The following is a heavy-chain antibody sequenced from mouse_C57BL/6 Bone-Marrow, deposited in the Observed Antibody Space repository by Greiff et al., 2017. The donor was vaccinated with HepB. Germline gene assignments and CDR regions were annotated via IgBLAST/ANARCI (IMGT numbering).Heavy chain of an antibody. J-gene: IGHJ2*01. D-gene: IGHD1-1*01. Sequence: LQESGPELVKPGASVKISCKASGYAFSSSWMNWVKQRPGKGLEWIGRIYPGDGDTNYNGKFKGKATLTADKSSSTAYMQLSSLTSEDSAVYFCARCYYGSSYPFDYWGQGTTLTVSS. CDR2: IYPGDGDT. V-gene: IGHV1-82*01. CDR1: GYAFSSSW. CDR3: ARCYYGSSYPFDY.